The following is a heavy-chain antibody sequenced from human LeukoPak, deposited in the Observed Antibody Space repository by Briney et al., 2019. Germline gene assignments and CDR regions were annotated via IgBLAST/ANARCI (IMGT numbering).Heavy chain of an antibody. CDR1: GYSLTELS. Sequence: ASVKVSCKVSGYSLTELSMDWVRQAPGKGLEWMGGFDVEDGETLYAQKLRGRVTLTEDTSTDTAYMELSSLRSEDTAVYFCATSFMVRGSLDYWGQGTLVTVSS. J-gene: IGHJ4*02. CDR2: FDVEDGET. V-gene: IGHV1-24*01. D-gene: IGHD3-10*01. CDR3: ATSFMVRGSLDY.